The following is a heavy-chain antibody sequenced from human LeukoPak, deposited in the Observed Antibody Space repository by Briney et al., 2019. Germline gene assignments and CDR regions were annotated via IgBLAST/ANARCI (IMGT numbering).Heavy chain of an antibody. J-gene: IGHJ5*02. Sequence: SETLSLTCTVSGGSISSYYWSWIRQPAGKGLEWIGRIYTSGSTNYNPSLKSRVTMSVDTSKNQLSLKLSSVTAADTAVYYCAREDIVVVPAAISRWFDPWGQGTLVTVSS. D-gene: IGHD2-2*02. CDR1: GGSISSYY. CDR3: AREDIVVVPAAISRWFDP. CDR2: IYTSGST. V-gene: IGHV4-4*07.